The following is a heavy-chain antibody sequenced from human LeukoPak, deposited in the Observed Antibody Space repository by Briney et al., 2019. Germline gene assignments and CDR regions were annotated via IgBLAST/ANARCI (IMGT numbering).Heavy chain of an antibody. V-gene: IGHV3-48*03. D-gene: IGHD3-22*01. CDR3: ARVGYYDSSGYTDY. CDR1: GFTFSGYE. J-gene: IGHJ4*02. CDR2: ISSSGSTI. Sequence: VGSLRLSCAASGFTFSGYEMNWVRQAPGKGLEWVSYISSSGSTIFYADSVKGRVTISRDNAKNSLYLQMNSLRAEDTAVYYCARVGYYDSSGYTDYWGQGTLVTVSS.